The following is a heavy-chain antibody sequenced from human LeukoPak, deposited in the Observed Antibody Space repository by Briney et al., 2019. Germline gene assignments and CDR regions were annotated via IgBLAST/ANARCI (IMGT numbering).Heavy chain of an antibody. Sequence: SETLSLTCTVSGGSISSYSWSWIRQPPGKGLEWIGYIYHSGSTYYNPSLKSRVTISVDRSKNQFSLKLSSVTAADTAVYYCARGQYYYDSSGYYFDYWGQGTLVTVSS. CDR2: IYHSGST. D-gene: IGHD3-22*01. CDR3: ARGQYYYDSSGYYFDY. V-gene: IGHV4-30-2*01. J-gene: IGHJ4*02. CDR1: GGSISSYS.